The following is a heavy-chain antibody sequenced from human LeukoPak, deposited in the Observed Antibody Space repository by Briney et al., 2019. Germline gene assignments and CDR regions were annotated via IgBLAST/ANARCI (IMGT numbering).Heavy chain of an antibody. D-gene: IGHD2-15*01. Sequence: GGSLRLSCVGSGFTFNNYWMLWVRQAPGKGLVRVSRINTDATTTSYADSVKGRFTFSRDNAKNTLYLQMNSLRAEDTAVYYCTRYLSGGFDSWGQGTLVTVSS. CDR1: GFTFNNYW. J-gene: IGHJ4*02. CDR2: INTDATTT. CDR3: TRYLSGGFDS. V-gene: IGHV3-74*01.